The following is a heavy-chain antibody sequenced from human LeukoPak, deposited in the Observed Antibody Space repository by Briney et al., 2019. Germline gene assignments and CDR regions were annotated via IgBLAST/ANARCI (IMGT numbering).Heavy chain of an antibody. CDR1: RFTFSSYS. CDR3: TKGDASGVGSRHAFDI. CDR2: ISSSGSYI. Sequence: GGSLRLSCAASRFTFSSYSMNWVRQAPGKGLEWVSSISSSGSYIYHADSVKGRFTISRDNAKNSLYLQMNSLKTEDTALYYCTKGDASGVGSRHAFDIWGQGTMVTVSS. D-gene: IGHD3-3*01. J-gene: IGHJ3*02. V-gene: IGHV3-21*04.